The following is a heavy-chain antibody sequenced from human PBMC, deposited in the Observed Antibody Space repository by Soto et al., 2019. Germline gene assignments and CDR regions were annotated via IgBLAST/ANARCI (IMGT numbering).Heavy chain of an antibody. CDR3: ARRVLTGYYNSVDY. CDR1: GGSISSSSYY. D-gene: IGHD3-9*01. Sequence: SETLSLTCTVSGGSISSSSYYWGWIRQPPGKGLEWIGSIYYSGSTYYNPSLKSRVTISVDTSKNQFSLKLSSVTAADTAVYYCARRVLTGYYNSVDYWGQGTLVTVSS. CDR2: IYYSGST. V-gene: IGHV4-39*01. J-gene: IGHJ4*02.